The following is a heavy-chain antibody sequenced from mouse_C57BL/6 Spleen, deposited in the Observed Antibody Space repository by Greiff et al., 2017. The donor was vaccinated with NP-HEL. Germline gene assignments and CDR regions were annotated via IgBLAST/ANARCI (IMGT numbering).Heavy chain of an antibody. Sequence: VQLQQPGAELVRPGSSVKLSCKASGYTFTSYWMDWVKQRPGQGLEWIGNIYPSDSETHYNQKFKDKATLTVDKSSSTAYMQLSSLTSEDSAVYYCARERGYYGSFPYAMDYWGQGTSVTVSS. J-gene: IGHJ4*01. V-gene: IGHV1-61*01. CDR3: ARERGYYGSFPYAMDY. D-gene: IGHD1-1*01. CDR1: GYTFTSYW. CDR2: IYPSDSET.